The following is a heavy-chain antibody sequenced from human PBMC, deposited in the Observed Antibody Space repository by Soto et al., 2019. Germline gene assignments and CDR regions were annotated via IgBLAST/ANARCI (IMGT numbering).Heavy chain of an antibody. CDR1: GFSFSSYG. V-gene: IGHV3-30*18. J-gene: IGHJ4*02. CDR2: ISYDGTDE. D-gene: IGHD1-1*01. CDR3: AKQEPDWNDHFDY. Sequence: QVQLVESGGGVVQPGRSLRLSCAASGFSFSSYGMHWVRQAPGKGLEWVSMISYDGTDEYYADSVKGRFTISRDNSKNAVYLQINSLRPEDTAVYYCAKQEPDWNDHFDYWGQETLVTVSS.